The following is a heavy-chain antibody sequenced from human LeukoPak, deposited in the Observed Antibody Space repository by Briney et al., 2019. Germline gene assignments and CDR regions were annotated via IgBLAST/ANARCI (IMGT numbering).Heavy chain of an antibody. CDR2: IGGSGDTT. D-gene: IGHD3-10*01. CDR3: ASKFGESYYYYYGLDV. J-gene: IGHJ6*02. CDR1: GFTFSGYA. Sequence: GGSLRLSCAASGFTFSGYAMAWVRQAPGKGLEWVSVIGGSGDTTRYEDSVKGRFTISRDKSKTTLFLQMNRLRVEDTAVYYCASKFGESYYYYYGLDVWGQGTTVTVSS. V-gene: IGHV3-23*01.